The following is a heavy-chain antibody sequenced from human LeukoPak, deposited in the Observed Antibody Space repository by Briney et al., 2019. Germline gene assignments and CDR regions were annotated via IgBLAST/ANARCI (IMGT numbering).Heavy chain of an antibody. V-gene: IGHV3-11*01. CDR1: GLSITDYY. CDR3: VSTPAIRRLNF. J-gene: IGHJ4*02. Sequence: GGSLRLSCAASGLSITDYYMSWIRQAPGGGLQWIAYISSVTSAIHYANSMKGRFTMSRDNAKNSVYLQMNSLRTEDTAMYFCVSTPAIRRLNFWGQGTLVTVSS. CDR2: ISSVTSAI. D-gene: IGHD2-2*02.